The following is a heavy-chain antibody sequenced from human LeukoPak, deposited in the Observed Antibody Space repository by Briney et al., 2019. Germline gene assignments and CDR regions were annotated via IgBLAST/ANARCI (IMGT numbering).Heavy chain of an antibody. D-gene: IGHD5-12*01. V-gene: IGHV3-7*01. J-gene: IGHJ4*02. CDR2: IKQGGSEK. CDR1: GFTFSSYW. Sequence: GGSLRLSCAASGFTFSSYWMSWVRLAPGKGLEWVANIKQGGSEKYYVDSVKGRFTISRDNAKNSLYLQMNSLRAEDTAVYYCARDEPGRGCSGYDGVDYWGQGTLVTVSS. CDR3: ARDEPGRGCSGYDGVDY.